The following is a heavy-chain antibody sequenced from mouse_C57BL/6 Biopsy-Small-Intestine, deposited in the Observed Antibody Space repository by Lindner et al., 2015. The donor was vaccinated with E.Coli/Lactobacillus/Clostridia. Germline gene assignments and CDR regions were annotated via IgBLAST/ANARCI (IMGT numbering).Heavy chain of an antibody. V-gene: IGHV1-47*01. CDR1: GYTFTTYP. Sequence: VQLQESGPELVKPGASVKMSCKASGYTFTTYPIEWMKQTHGKSLEWIGDFHPYNGDTKYNEKFKGKATLTVEESSTTVYLELSRLTSDDSALYYCARGSNYGGFAYWGQGTLVTVPA. CDR2: FHPYNGDT. CDR3: ARGSNYGGFAY. D-gene: IGHD2-5*01. J-gene: IGHJ3*01.